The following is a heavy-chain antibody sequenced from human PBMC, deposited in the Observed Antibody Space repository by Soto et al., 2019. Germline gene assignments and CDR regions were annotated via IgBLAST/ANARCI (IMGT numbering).Heavy chain of an antibody. CDR2: ISSSSSYI. J-gene: IGHJ3*02. CDR1: GFTFSSYS. Sequence: AGGSLRLSCAASGFTFSSYSMNWVRQAPGKGLEWVSSISSSSSYIYYAGSVKGRFTISRYNAKNSLYLQMNSLRAEDTAVYYCARDLLHDTAMVASAFDIWGQGTMVTVSS. V-gene: IGHV3-21*01. CDR3: ARDLLHDTAMVASAFDI. D-gene: IGHD5-18*01.